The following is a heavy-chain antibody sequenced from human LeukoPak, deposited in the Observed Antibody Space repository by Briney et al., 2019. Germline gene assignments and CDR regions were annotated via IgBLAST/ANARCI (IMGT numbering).Heavy chain of an antibody. Sequence: SETLSLTCTVSGGSISSSSYYWGWIRQPPGKGLEWIGYIYYSGSTYYNPSLKSRVTISVDTSKNQFSLKVTSISAADTDVYYCARTTLPGSSSGWYGGGAFDIWGQGTMVTVSS. J-gene: IGHJ3*02. CDR2: IYYSGST. V-gene: IGHV4-39*07. CDR3: ARTTLPGSSSGWYGGGAFDI. D-gene: IGHD6-19*01. CDR1: GGSISSSSYY.